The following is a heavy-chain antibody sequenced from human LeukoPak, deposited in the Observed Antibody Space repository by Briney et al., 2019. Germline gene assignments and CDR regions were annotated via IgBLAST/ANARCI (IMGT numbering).Heavy chain of an antibody. CDR2: IYTSGST. Sequence: PSQTLSLTCTLSGGSISSGSYYWSWIRQPAGKGLEWIGRIYTSGSTNYNSSLKSRFTISVHTSKNQFSLKLSSVTAADTAVYYCARDVFPSMVRGVTAPLNAFDIWGQGTMVTVSS. D-gene: IGHD3-10*01. V-gene: IGHV4-61*02. J-gene: IGHJ3*02. CDR3: ARDVFPSMVRGVTAPLNAFDI. CDR1: GGSISSGSYY.